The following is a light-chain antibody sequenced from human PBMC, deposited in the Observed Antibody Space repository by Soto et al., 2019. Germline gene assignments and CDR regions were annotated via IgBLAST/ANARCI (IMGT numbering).Light chain of an antibody. CDR1: SSDVGGYNY. V-gene: IGLV2-14*01. CDR2: DVS. Sequence: QSVLTQPASVSGSPGQSITISCTGTSSDVGGYNYVSWYQQHPGKAPKLMIYDVSNRPSGVSNRFSASKSGNTASLTISGLQAEDEADYYCSSYTSSSTLVVFGTGTKVTVL. J-gene: IGLJ1*01. CDR3: SSYTSSSTLVV.